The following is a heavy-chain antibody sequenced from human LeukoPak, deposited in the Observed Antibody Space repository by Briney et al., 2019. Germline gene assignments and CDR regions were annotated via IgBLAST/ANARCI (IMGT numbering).Heavy chain of an antibody. Sequence: PGESLRLSCAASGFSFSSYAMTWVRQVPGQGPEWVSGISRGGDVTYYADSVKGRFTNSRDNSKNTLYLQINSLRAEDTAVYYCAKVVSAYWYFDPWGRGTLVTVSS. D-gene: IGHD2-15*01. V-gene: IGHV3-23*01. CDR2: ISRGGDVT. J-gene: IGHJ2*01. CDR1: GFSFSSYA. CDR3: AKVVSAYWYFDP.